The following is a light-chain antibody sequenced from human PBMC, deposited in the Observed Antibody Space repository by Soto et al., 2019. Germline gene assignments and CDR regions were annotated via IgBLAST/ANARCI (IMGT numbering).Light chain of an antibody. CDR1: SSDIGDYNY. Sequence: QSALTQPDSVSGSPGQSITISCTGTSSDIGDYNYVSWYQQHPGKAPKLIIYDVSDRPSGVSNRFSGSKSGNTASLTISGLQAEDEADYYCSSYTSISTHVVFGGGTKVTVL. CDR3: SSYTSISTHVV. J-gene: IGLJ2*01. CDR2: DVS. V-gene: IGLV2-14*01.